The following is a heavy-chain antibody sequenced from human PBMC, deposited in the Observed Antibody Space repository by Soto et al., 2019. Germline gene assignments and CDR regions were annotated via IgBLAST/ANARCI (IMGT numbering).Heavy chain of an antibody. J-gene: IGHJ6*02. V-gene: IGHV4-59*01. Sequence: SETLSLTCTVSGGSISSYYWSWIRQPPGKGLEWIGYIYYSGSTNYNPSLKSRVTISVDTSKNQFSLKLSSVTAADTAVYYCARDRADNWNESKYYGMDVWGQGTTVTVSS. CDR1: GGSISSYY. D-gene: IGHD1-20*01. CDR2: IYYSGST. CDR3: ARDRADNWNESKYYGMDV.